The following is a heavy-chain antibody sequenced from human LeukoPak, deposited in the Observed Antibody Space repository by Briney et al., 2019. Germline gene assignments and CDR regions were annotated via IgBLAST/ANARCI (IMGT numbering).Heavy chain of an antibody. Sequence: ASVKVSCKASGYTFTSYDINWVRQATGQGLEWMGWMNPNSGNTGYAQKFQGRVTMTRNTSISTAYMELSSLRSEDTAVYYCAKEGITIFGVVNRPHGYYFDYWGQGTLVTVSS. CDR1: GYTFTSYD. CDR3: AKEGITIFGVVNRPHGYYFDY. CDR2: MNPNSGNT. V-gene: IGHV1-8*01. J-gene: IGHJ4*02. D-gene: IGHD3-3*01.